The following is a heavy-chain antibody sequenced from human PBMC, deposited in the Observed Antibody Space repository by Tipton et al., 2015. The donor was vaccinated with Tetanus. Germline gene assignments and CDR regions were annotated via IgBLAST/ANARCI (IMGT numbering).Heavy chain of an antibody. CDR1: GFTVSSNY. V-gene: IGHV3-53*01. D-gene: IGHD6-13*01. CDR2: IYSGGST. Sequence: SLRLSCAASGFTVSSNYMNWVRQAPGKGLEWVSVIYSGGSTYYADSVKGRFTISRDNSKNTLYLQMNSLRAEDTAIYYCAKGMGWQQLESDAFDIWGQGTMVTVSS. J-gene: IGHJ3*02. CDR3: AKGMGWQQLESDAFDI.